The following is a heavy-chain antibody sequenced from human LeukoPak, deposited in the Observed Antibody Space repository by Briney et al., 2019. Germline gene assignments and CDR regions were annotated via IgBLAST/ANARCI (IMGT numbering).Heavy chain of an antibody. D-gene: IGHD6-6*01. Sequence: GESLKISCKGSGYSFTSYWIGWVRQMPGKGLEWMGIIYPGDSDTRYSPSFQGQVTISADKSIGTAYLQWSSLKASDTAMYYCARSEYSSPRYYYYGMDVWGQGTTVTVSS. V-gene: IGHV5-51*01. CDR3: ARSEYSSPRYYYYGMDV. CDR1: GYSFTSYW. J-gene: IGHJ6*02. CDR2: IYPGDSDT.